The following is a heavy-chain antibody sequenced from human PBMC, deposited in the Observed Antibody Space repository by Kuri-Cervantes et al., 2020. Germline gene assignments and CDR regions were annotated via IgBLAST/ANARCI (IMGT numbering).Heavy chain of an antibody. J-gene: IGHJ4*02. CDR3: ARVPPLGLQPNPYFDY. Sequence: GGSLRLSCVASGFTFSSYAMHWVRQAPGKGLEWVAVISYDGSNKYYADSVKGRFTISRDNSKNTLYLQMNSLRAEDTAVYYCARVPPLGLQPNPYFDYWGQGTLVTVSS. V-gene: IGHV3-30-3*01. D-gene: IGHD4-11*01. CDR2: ISYDGSNK. CDR1: GFTFSSYA.